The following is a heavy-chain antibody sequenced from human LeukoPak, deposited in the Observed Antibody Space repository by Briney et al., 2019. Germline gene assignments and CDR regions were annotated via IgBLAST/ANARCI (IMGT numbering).Heavy chain of an antibody. V-gene: IGHV4-34*01. J-gene: IGHJ4*02. Sequence: SETLSLTCAVYGGSFSGYYWSWIRQPPGKGLEWIGEINHSGSTNYNPSLKSRVTISVDTSKNQFSLKLSSVTAADTAVYYCARGGVIRYFGRYFDYWGQGTLVTVSS. CDR2: INHSGST. CDR1: GGSFSGYY. D-gene: IGHD3-9*01. CDR3: ARGGVIRYFGRYFDY.